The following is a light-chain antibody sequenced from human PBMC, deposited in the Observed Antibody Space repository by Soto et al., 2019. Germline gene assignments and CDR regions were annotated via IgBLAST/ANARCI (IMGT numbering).Light chain of an antibody. CDR1: QSVTSTH. CDR3: QQYGSSPWT. J-gene: IGKJ1*01. Sequence: EIVLTQSPGTLSLSPGERATLSCRASQSVTSTHLAWYQQKPGQAPRLLIYAASSRATGIPDRFSGSGSGTGFTLTISRLEPVDFAVYYCQQYGSSPWTFGQGTKVEIK. CDR2: AAS. V-gene: IGKV3-20*01.